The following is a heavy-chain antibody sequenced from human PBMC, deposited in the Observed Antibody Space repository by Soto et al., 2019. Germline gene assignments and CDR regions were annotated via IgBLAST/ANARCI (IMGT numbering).Heavy chain of an antibody. CDR3: ATAKYFDWPLPYFDY. J-gene: IGHJ4*02. CDR1: GYTFTGYY. V-gene: IGHV1-2*04. D-gene: IGHD3-9*01. CDR2: INPNSGGT. Sequence: AAVKVSCKASGYTFTGYYMHWVRQAPGQGLEWMGWINPNSGGTNYAQKFQGWVTMTRDTSISTAYMELSRLRSDDTAVYYCATAKYFDWPLPYFDYWGQGNMVTVSS.